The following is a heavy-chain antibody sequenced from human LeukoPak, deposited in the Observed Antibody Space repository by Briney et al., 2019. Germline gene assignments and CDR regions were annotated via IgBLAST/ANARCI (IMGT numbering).Heavy chain of an antibody. J-gene: IGHJ5*02. D-gene: IGHD2-2*01. Sequence: GRSLRLSCAASGFTFSSYGMHWVRQAPGKGLEWVAVISYDGSNKYYADSVKGRFTISRDNSKNTLYLQINSLRAEDTAVHYCARVGVPAALLGWFDPWGQGTLVTVSS. CDR2: ISYDGSNK. CDR3: ARVGVPAALLGWFDP. V-gene: IGHV3-30*03. CDR1: GFTFSSYG.